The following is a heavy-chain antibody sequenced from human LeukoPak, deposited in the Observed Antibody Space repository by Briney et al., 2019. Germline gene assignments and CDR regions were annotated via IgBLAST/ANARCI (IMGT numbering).Heavy chain of an antibody. J-gene: IGHJ5*02. V-gene: IGHV3-30*04. D-gene: IGHD3-10*01. Sequence: GGSLRLSCAASGFTFSSYAMHWVRQAPGKGLEWVAVISSDGTNKDYADSVKGRFSISRDNSKNTLYLQMNRLRADDTAVYYCARDRSQEFDPWGQGTLVTVSS. CDR3: ARDRSQEFDP. CDR1: GFTFSSYA. CDR2: ISSDGTNK.